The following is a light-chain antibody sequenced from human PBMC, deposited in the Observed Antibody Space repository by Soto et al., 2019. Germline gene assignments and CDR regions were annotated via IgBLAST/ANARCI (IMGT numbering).Light chain of an antibody. J-gene: IGLJ2*01. CDR1: SSDVGGYNY. Sequence: QSALTQPASVSGSPGQSITISCTGTSSDVGGYNYVSWYQQHPGKAPKLMIYDVSNRPSGVSNRFSGSKSGNTASLPISGLPAEEEADYYCSSYTSSSTPVLGGGTKLTVL. CDR2: DVS. CDR3: SSYTSSSTPV. V-gene: IGLV2-14*01.